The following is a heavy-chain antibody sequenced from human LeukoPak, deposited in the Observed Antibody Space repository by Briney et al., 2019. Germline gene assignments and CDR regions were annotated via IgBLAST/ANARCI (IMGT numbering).Heavy chain of an antibody. Sequence: RPSETLSLTCTVSGGSISSYYWSWIRQPAGKGLEWIGRIYTSGSTNYNPSLKSRVTMSVDTSKNQFSLKLSSVTAADTAVYYCARLRFFGVVIPKYYFDYWGQGTLVTVSS. D-gene: IGHD3-3*01. CDR3: ARLRFFGVVIPKYYFDY. CDR1: GGSISSYY. V-gene: IGHV4-4*07. CDR2: IYTSGST. J-gene: IGHJ4*02.